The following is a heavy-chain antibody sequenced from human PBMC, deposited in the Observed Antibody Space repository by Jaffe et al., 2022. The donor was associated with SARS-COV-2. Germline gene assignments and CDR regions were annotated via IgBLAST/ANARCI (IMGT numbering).Heavy chain of an antibody. J-gene: IGHJ6*03. CDR1: GFTFSSYS. D-gene: IGHD2-2*01. CDR3: ARDLVVPAAPPGFWNYYYMDV. V-gene: IGHV3-21*01. CDR2: ISSSSSYI. Sequence: EVQLVESGGGLVKPGGSLRLSCAASGFTFSSYSMNWVRQAPGKGLEWVSSISSSSSYIYYADSVKGRFTISRDNAKNSLYLQMNSLRAEDTAVYYCARDLVVPAAPPGFWNYYYMDVWGKGTTVTVSS.